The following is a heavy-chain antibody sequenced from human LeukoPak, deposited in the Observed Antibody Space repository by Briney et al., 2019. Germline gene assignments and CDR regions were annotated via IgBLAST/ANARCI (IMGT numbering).Heavy chain of an antibody. J-gene: IGHJ4*02. D-gene: IGHD3-10*01. CDR2: IKEDGSEK. CDR1: GFTLSGYW. Sequence: GGSLRLSCAPSGFTLSGYWMSWVRRVPGKGPEWVANIKEDGSEKYYVDSVKGRFTVSRDNAKNSLYLQMNSLRAEDTALYYCARDGSGRPLGYWGQGTLVTVSS. V-gene: IGHV3-7*01. CDR3: ARDGSGRPLGY.